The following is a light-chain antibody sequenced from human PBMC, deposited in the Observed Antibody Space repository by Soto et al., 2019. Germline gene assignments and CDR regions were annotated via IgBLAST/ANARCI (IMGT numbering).Light chain of an antibody. CDR1: RSISSW. V-gene: IGKV1-5*01. CDR3: QQYNSYPWT. CDR2: DAS. Sequence: DIQMTQSPSTLSASVGDGVTITCRASRSISSWLAWYQQKPGKAPKLLIYDASSLESGVPSRFSGSGSGTEFTLTISSLQPDDFATYYCQQYNSYPWTFGQGTKVEIK. J-gene: IGKJ1*01.